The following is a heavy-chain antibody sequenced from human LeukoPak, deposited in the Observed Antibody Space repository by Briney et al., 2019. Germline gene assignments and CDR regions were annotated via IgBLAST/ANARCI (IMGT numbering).Heavy chain of an antibody. CDR1: GFTVSSNY. CDR2: IYSGGST. Sequence: PGGSLRLSCAASGFTVSSNYMSWVRQAPGKGLEWVSVIYSGGSTYYADSVKGRFTISRDNSKNTLYLQMNSLRAEDTAVYYCARETYYYDSSGYGAAFDIWGRGARLPVSS. V-gene: IGHV3-53*01. CDR3: ARETYYYDSSGYGAAFDI. J-gene: IGHJ3*02. D-gene: IGHD3-22*01.